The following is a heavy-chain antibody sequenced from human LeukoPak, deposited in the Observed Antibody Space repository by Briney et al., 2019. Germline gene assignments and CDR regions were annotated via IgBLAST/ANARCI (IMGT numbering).Heavy chain of an antibody. CDR3: ARSTTHDAFDI. Sequence: PSQTLSLTCAVSGGSISSGGYSWSWIRQPPGKGLEWIGYIYHSGSTYYNPFLKSRVTISVDRSKNQFSLKLSSVTAADTAVYYCARSTTHDAFDIWGQGTMVTVAS. D-gene: IGHD5/OR15-5a*01. V-gene: IGHV4-30-2*01. CDR2: IYHSGST. CDR1: GGSISSGGYS. J-gene: IGHJ3*02.